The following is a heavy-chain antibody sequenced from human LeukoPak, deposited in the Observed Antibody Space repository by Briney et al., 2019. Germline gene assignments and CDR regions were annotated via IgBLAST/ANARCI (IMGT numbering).Heavy chain of an antibody. J-gene: IGHJ6*03. CDR2: INPNSGGT. CDR3: ARVLQLPTYYYYYMDV. Sequence: GASVKVSCKASGYTFTGYYMHWVRQAPGQGLEWMGWINPNSGGTNYAQKFQGRVTMTRDTSISTAYMELSRLRSDDTAVYYCARVLQLPTYYYYYMDVWGKGTTVTVSS. V-gene: IGHV1-2*02. D-gene: IGHD2-2*01. CDR1: GYTFTGYY.